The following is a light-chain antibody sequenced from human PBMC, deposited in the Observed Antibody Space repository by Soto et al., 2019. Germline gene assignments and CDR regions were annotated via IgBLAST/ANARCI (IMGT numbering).Light chain of an antibody. CDR3: SSYSSSSTFYV. CDR1: SSDIGGFYY. J-gene: IGLJ1*01. Sequence: QSALTQPASVSGSPGQSITISCTGTSSDIGGFYYVSWYQHHPGKDPKLMIYQVSNRPSGVSNRFSGSKSGNTASLTISGLQAEDEADYFCSSYSSSSTFYVFGAGTSHRP. CDR2: QVS. V-gene: IGLV2-14*01.